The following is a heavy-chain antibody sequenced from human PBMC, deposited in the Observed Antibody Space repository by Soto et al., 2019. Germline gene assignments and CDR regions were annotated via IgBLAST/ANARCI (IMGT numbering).Heavy chain of an antibody. CDR1: GGSISSGGYS. D-gene: IGHD2-2*01. CDR3: ARGGYCSSTSCKRYYYYYGMDV. Sequence: PSETLSLTCAVSGGSISSGGYSWSWIRQPPGKGLEWIGYIYHSGSTYYNPSLKSRVTISVDRSKNQFSLKLSSVTAADTAVYYCARGGYCSSTSCKRYYYYYGMDVWGQANTVTLSS. V-gene: IGHV4-30-2*01. J-gene: IGHJ6*02. CDR2: IYHSGST.